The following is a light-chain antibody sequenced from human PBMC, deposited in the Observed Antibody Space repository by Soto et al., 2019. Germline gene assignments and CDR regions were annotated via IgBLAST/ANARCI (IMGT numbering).Light chain of an antibody. CDR3: LSFDSSLSVV. CDR1: SSNIGAGYD. V-gene: IGLV1-40*01. J-gene: IGLJ2*01. Sequence: QSVLTQPPSVSGAPGQRVTISCTGSSSNIGAGYDVHWYQQLPGRAPKLLIYGNTNRPSGVPDRFSGSKSGTSASLAITGLQAYDEADYYCLSFDSSLSVVFGGGTKLTVL. CDR2: GNT.